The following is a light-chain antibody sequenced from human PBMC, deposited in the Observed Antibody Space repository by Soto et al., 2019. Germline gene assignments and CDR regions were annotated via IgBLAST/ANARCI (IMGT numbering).Light chain of an antibody. CDR3: QQYNSWPLT. J-gene: IGKJ4*01. V-gene: IGKV3-15*01. CDR2: GAS. Sequence: EIVVTQSPATLSVSPGERATLSCRASPGVSSNLAWYQQKPGQAPRLLIYGASIRATGIPARFSGSGSGTEFTLTISSLQSEDFAFYYCQQYNSWPLTFGGGTKVEIK. CDR1: PGVSSN.